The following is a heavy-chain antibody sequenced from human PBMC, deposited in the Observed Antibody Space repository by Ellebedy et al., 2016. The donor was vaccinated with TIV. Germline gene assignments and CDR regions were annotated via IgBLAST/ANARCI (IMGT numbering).Heavy chain of an antibody. CDR2: IIPIFGTA. CDR1: GGTFSSYA. D-gene: IGHD6-19*01. CDR3: ARDRRIAVAGTNWFDP. Sequence: SVKVSXXASGGTFSSYAISWVRQAPGQGLEWMGGIIPIFGTANYAQKFQGRVTITADESTSTAYMELSSLRSEDTAVYYCARDRRIAVAGTNWFDPWGQGTLVTVSS. J-gene: IGHJ5*02. V-gene: IGHV1-69*13.